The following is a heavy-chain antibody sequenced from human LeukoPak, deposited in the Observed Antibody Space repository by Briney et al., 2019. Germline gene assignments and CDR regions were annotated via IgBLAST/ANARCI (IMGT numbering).Heavy chain of an antibody. D-gene: IGHD6-19*01. CDR3: ARVRGIAVAGRPHFDY. Sequence: SVKVSCKASGGTFSSYAISWVRQAPGQGLEWMGGIIPVFGTANYAQKFQGRVTITADKSTSTAYMELSSLRSEDTAVYYCARVRGIAVAGRPHFDYWGQGTLVTVSS. CDR1: GGTFSSYA. J-gene: IGHJ4*02. V-gene: IGHV1-69*06. CDR2: IIPVFGTA.